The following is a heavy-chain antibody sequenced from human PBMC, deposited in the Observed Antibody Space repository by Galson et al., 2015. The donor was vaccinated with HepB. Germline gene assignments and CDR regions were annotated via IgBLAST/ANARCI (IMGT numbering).Heavy chain of an antibody. J-gene: IGHJ4*02. V-gene: IGHV1-3*01. CDR1: GYTFTSYA. D-gene: IGHD3-22*01. Sequence: SVKVSCKASGYTFTSYAMHWVRQAPGQRLEWMGWINAGNGNTKYSQKFQGRVTITRDTSASTAYMELSSLRSEDTAVYYCARPVRQSFTRGNIVVISSSPLDYWGQGTLVTASS. CDR3: ARPVRQSFTRGNIVVISSSPLDY. CDR2: INAGNGNT.